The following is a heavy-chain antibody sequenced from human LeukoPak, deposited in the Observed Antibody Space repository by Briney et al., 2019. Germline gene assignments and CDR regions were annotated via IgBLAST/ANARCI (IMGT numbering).Heavy chain of an antibody. D-gene: IGHD1-26*01. CDR1: GYTFTDYY. V-gene: IGHV1-2*06. CDR3: ARDNGLGATVGDY. Sequence: PRASVKVSCKASGYTFTDYYIHWVRQAPGQGLEWMGRINPNSGGTKYAQNFQGRVTMTRDTSISTAYMELSRLRSDGTAVYYCARDNGLGATVGDYWGQGTLVTVSS. J-gene: IGHJ4*02. CDR2: INPNSGGT.